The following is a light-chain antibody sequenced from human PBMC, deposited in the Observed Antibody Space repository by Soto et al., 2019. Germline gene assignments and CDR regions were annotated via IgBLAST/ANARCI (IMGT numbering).Light chain of an antibody. J-gene: IGKJ4*02. V-gene: IGKV3-11*01. CDR3: QQRSNWPPKVT. Sequence: EIVLTQSPVTLSLSPGERATVSCRASQSVGSYLAWYQQKPGQAPRLLIYDAANRAAGIPARFSGSGSGTDFTLTISSHEPEDFAVYYCQQRSNWPPKVTFGGGTKVEIK. CDR1: QSVGSY. CDR2: DAA.